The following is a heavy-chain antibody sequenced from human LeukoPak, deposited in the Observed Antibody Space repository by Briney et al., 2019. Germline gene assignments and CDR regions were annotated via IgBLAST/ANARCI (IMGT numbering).Heavy chain of an antibody. CDR2: IYDSGST. D-gene: IGHD4-11*01. CDR1: GGSISSYY. V-gene: IGHV4-59*01. J-gene: IGHJ5*02. CDR3: ARGPYDYNNYRFDP. Sequence: SSETLSLTCTVSGGSISSYYWSWIRQPPGKGLEWIGYIYDSGSTNYNPSLKSRVTISVDTSKNQFSLKLSSVTAADTAVYYCARGPYDYNNYRFDPWGQGTLVTVSS.